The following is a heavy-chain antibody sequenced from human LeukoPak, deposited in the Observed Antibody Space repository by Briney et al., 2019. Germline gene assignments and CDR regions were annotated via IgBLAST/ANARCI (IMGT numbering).Heavy chain of an antibody. CDR3: AAYGGNSWGFDY. J-gene: IGHJ4*02. V-gene: IGHV4-59*01. CDR1: GGSISSYY. Sequence: SETLSLTCTVSGGSISSYYWSWIRQPPGKGLEWIGYIYYSGSTNYNPSLKSRVTISVDTSKNQFSLKLSSVTAADTAVYYCAAYGGNSWGFDYWGQGTLVTVSS. CDR2: IYYSGST. D-gene: IGHD4-17*01.